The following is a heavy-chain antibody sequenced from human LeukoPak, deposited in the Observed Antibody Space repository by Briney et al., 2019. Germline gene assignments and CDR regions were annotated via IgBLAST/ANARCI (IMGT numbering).Heavy chain of an antibody. J-gene: IGHJ3*02. CDR3: AKDILLLWFGEAFRHSKAVRAFDI. V-gene: IGHV3-23*01. D-gene: IGHD3-10*01. CDR2: ISGSGGST. CDR1: GFTFSSYG. Sequence: GGSLRLSCAASGFTFSSYGMSWVRQAPGKGLEWVSAISGSGGSTYYADSVKGRFTISRDNSKNTLYLQMNSLRAEDTAVYYCAKDILLLWFGEAFRHSKAVRAFDIWGQGTMVTVSS.